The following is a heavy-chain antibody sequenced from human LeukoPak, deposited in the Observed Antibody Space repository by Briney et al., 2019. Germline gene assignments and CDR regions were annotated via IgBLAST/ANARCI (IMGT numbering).Heavy chain of an antibody. CDR1: GGSISSGGYY. CDR2: IYYSGST. J-gene: IGHJ3*02. D-gene: IGHD1-26*01. CDR3: ASGSYLRHASFDI. Sequence: SQTLSLTCTVSGGSISSGGYYWSWIRQHPGKGLEWIGYIYYSGSTYYNPSLKSRVTISVDTSKNQFSLKLSSVTAADTAVYYCASGSYLRHASFDIWGQGTTVTVSS. V-gene: IGHV4-31*03.